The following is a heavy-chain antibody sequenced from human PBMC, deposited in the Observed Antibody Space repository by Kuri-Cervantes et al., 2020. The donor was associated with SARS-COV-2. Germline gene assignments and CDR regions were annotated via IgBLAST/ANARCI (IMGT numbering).Heavy chain of an antibody. CDR1: GFTFSTHG. CDR3: AKDLEDIVVVPAVGFDY. CDR2: IRYDGTKN. Sequence: GGSLRLSCAASGFTFSTHGMHWLRQAPGKGLEWVAFIRYDGTKNFYLDSVKGRFTISRDNSKNTLYLQMNSLRAEDTAVYYCAKDLEDIVVVPAVGFDYWGQGTLVTVSS. V-gene: IGHV3-30*02. J-gene: IGHJ4*02. D-gene: IGHD2-2*01.